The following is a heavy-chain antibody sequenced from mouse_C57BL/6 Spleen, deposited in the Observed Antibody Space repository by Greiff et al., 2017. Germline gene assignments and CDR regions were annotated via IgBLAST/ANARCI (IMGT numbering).Heavy chain of an antibody. CDR1: GYTFTDYY. V-gene: IGHV1-26*01. CDR3: ANYDYDDGFDY. Sequence: VQLQQSGPELVKPGASVKISCKASGYTFTDYYMNWVKQSHGQSLEWIGDLNPINGGISYNQKFKGKAPLTVDKSSSTAYMALRSLTSEDSAVYYCANYDYDDGFDYWGQGTTLTVSS. D-gene: IGHD2-4*01. J-gene: IGHJ2*01. CDR2: LNPINGGI.